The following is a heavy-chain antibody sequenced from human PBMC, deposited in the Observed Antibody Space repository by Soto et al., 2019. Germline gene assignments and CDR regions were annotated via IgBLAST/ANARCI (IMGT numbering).Heavy chain of an antibody. CDR2: IYHSGST. CDR3: ARRWGEGRVDY. CDR1: GGSISSSNW. D-gene: IGHD3-10*01. J-gene: IGHJ4*02. V-gene: IGHV4-4*02. Sequence: SETLSLTCAVSGGSISSSNWWSWVRQPPGKGLQWIGEIYHSGSTNYIPSLKSRVTISVNKSRNQFSLKLSSVTAADTAVYYCARRWGEGRVDYWGQGTLVTVSS.